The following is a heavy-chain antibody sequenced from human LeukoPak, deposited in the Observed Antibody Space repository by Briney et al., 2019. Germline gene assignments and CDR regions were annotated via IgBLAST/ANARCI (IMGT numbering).Heavy chain of an antibody. Sequence: APVKVSCKASGYTFTRYYIHWVRQAPGQGLEWMGIINPSGGSTIYAQKFQGRVTMTRDTSTSTIYMELSSLRSEDTAVYYCAKDRAVSSARGFDSWGQGTLVTVSS. V-gene: IGHV1-46*01. CDR3: AKDRAVSSARGFDS. D-gene: IGHD2-2*01. CDR2: INPSGGST. J-gene: IGHJ4*02. CDR1: GYTFTRYY.